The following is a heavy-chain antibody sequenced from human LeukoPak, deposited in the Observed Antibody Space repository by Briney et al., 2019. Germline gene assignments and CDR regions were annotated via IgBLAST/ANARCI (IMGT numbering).Heavy chain of an antibody. CDR2: IYYSGST. V-gene: IGHV4-59*01. Sequence: SETLSLTCTVSGGSISSYYWSWLRQPPGKGLEWIGYIYYSGSTNYNPSLKSRVTISVDTSKNQFSLKLSSVTAADTAVYYCARDGSGSYRADYYYGMDVWGKGTTVTVSS. D-gene: IGHD3-10*01. J-gene: IGHJ6*04. CDR1: GGSISSYY. CDR3: ARDGSGSYRADYYYGMDV.